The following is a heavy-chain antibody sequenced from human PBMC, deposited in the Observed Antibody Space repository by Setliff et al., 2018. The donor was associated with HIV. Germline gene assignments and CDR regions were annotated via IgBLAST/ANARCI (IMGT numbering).Heavy chain of an antibody. Sequence: GGSLRLSCAASGFTFRDSWMSWVRQAPGKGLEWVANIQPEGSEKYHAASVRGRFTISKDTSKNQVVLTMTNVDPVDTATYYCARKGSGSYSMYYFDYWGQGTLVTVSS. CDR2: IQPEGSEK. V-gene: IGHV3-7*03. CDR1: GFTFRDSW. D-gene: IGHD1-26*01. CDR3: ARKGSGSYSMYYFDY. J-gene: IGHJ4*02.